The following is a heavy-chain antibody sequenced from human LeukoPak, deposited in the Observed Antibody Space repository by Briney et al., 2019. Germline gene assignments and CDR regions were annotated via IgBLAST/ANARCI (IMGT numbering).Heavy chain of an antibody. CDR3: ARAPKIYYDYVWGSYLFDY. V-gene: IGHV4-39*07. D-gene: IGHD3-16*02. Sequence: SETLSLTCSVSGGSISSSSYYWGWTRQPPGKGLEWIGSIYYSGSTYYNPSLKSRVTISVDTSKNQFSLKLSSVTAADTAVYYCARAPKIYYDYVWGSYLFDYWGQGTLVTVSS. CDR1: GGSISSSSYY. CDR2: IYYSGST. J-gene: IGHJ4*02.